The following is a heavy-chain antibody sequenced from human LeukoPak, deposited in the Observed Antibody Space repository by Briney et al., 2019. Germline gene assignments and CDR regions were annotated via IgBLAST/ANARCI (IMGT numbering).Heavy chain of an antibody. CDR3: TRERRGSYYAFES. Sequence: GGSLRLSCAASGFSISDHYMSWIRQSPGKELEWISYVTSSGSSTKYADSVKGRFTISRDNAKNSVALQMNSLRAEDTAVYYCTRERRGSYYAFESWGQGTLVTVSS. J-gene: IGHJ4*02. CDR1: GFSISDHY. V-gene: IGHV3-11*01. CDR2: VTSSGSST. D-gene: IGHD3-10*01.